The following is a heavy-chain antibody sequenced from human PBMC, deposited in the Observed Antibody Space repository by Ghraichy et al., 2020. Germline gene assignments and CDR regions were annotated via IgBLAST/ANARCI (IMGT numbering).Heavy chain of an antibody. CDR3: ARWQQQLVRSWFDP. D-gene: IGHD6-13*01. V-gene: IGHV4-34*01. Sequence: ETLSLTCAVYGGSFSGYCWSWIRQTPGKGLEWIGEINHSGSTNYNPSLKSRVTISKDTSKNQFSLKLSSVTAADTAVYYCARWQQQLVRSWFDPWGQGTLVTVSS. CDR1: GGSFSGYC. J-gene: IGHJ5*02. CDR2: INHSGST.